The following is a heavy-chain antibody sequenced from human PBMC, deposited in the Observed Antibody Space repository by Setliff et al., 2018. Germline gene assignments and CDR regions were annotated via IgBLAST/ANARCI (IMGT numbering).Heavy chain of an antibody. CDR3: ARRAMTTSASQFDD. D-gene: IGHD4-4*01. Sequence: LSLSCIASGFTFRNHAMSWVRQAPGKGLEWVSGISDAGDRTYYADFVKGRFTIARDNSWNILYLQVDSLGVEDTAVYYCARRAMTTSASQFDDWGQGTLVTVSS. J-gene: IGHJ4*02. CDR1: GFTFRNHA. CDR2: ISDAGDRT. V-gene: IGHV3-23*01.